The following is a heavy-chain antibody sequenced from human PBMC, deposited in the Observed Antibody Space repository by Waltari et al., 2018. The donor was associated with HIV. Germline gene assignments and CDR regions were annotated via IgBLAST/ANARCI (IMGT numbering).Heavy chain of an antibody. CDR2: ISGSGTTT. V-gene: IGHV3-48*01. CDR3: VRDTSAGLDV. J-gene: IGHJ6*02. CDR1: GFMFCDYI. Sequence: EVQVVESGGGLVQPGGSVRLSCEASGFMFCDYIMNWVRQAPGKGLEWISYISGSGTTTHYVGSAKGRFTISRDNAKNSVFLQMNSLTAEDTAVYYCVRDTSAGLDVWRQGTSVTVSS. D-gene: IGHD3-16*01.